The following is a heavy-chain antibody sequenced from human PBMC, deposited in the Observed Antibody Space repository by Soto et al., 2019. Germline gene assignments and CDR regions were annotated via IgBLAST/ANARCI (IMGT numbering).Heavy chain of an antibody. Sequence: SVKVSCKAAAYTFTSYGISWVRQAPGQGLEWMGWISAYNGNTNYAQKLQGRVTMTTDTSTSTAYMELRSLRSDDTAVYYCARDVGYCRGGSCSLSTFAFRGQGTLGTVSS. D-gene: IGHD2-15*01. CDR3: ARDVGYCRGGSCSLSTFAF. V-gene: IGHV1-18*01. CDR2: ISAYNGNT. J-gene: IGHJ4*02. CDR1: AYTFTSYG.